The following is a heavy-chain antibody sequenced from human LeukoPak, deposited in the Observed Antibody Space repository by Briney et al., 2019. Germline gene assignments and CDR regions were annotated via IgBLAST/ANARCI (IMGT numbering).Heavy chain of an antibody. CDR2: INTNTGNP. Sequence: ASVKVSCKASGYTLTGYYMHWVRQAPGQGLEWMGWINTNTGNPTYAQDFTGRFVFSLETSVTTAYLQISSLEAEDTAVYYCARGRGSSSRLGYSYYYMDVWGKGTTVTVSS. D-gene: IGHD1-26*01. CDR3: ARGRGSSSRLGYSYYYMDV. CDR1: GYTLTGYY. J-gene: IGHJ6*03. V-gene: IGHV7-4-1*02.